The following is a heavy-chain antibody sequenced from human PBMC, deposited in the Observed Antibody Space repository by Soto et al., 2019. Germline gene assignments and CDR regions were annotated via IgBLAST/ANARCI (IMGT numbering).Heavy chain of an antibody. CDR3: AKAARIAYAGPLEY. CDR1: GFTFSIFA. Sequence: EVQLLESGGGLVQPGGSLRLSGAGSGFTFSIFAMTWGRQAPGKGLECVSAISHSGGSRHYADSVKGRFTISRDNSGNTLYRQMDSLRVEDTARYYCAKAARIAYAGPLEYGGRGSQVTVSS. V-gene: IGHV3-23*01. D-gene: IGHD6-13*01. CDR2: ISHSGGSR. J-gene: IGHJ4*02.